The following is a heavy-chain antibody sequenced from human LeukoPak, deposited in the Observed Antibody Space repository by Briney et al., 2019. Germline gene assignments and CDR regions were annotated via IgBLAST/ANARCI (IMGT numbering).Heavy chain of an antibody. J-gene: IGHJ4*02. V-gene: IGHV1-18*01. CDR2: VSTYNGDT. CDR1: GYTFNNYG. Sequence: GASVKVSCKASGYTFNNYGISWVRQAPGQGLEWMGWVSTYNGDTNYAQKFQGRVTMTTDTSTTIVYMELTSLRSDDTALYYCPSRNYYGDYIYWGQGTLVTVSS. CDR3: PSRNYYGDYIY. D-gene: IGHD4-17*01.